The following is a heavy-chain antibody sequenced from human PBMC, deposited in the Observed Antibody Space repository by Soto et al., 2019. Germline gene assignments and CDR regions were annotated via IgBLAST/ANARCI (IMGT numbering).Heavy chain of an antibody. CDR3: ARSRGGYFGY. V-gene: IGHV4-59*01. J-gene: IGHJ4*02. CDR1: GGSISSYY. Sequence: QVQLQESGPGLVKPSETLSLTCTVSGGSISSYYWSWIRQPPGKGLEWIGYIYYSGSTNYNPSLKGRVTISVDTSKNQFSLKLSSVTAADTAVYYCARSRGGYFGYWGQGTLVTVSS. CDR2: IYYSGST. D-gene: IGHD3-22*01.